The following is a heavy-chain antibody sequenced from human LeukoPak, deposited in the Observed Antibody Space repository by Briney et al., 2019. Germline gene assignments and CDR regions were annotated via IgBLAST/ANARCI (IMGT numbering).Heavy chain of an antibody. J-gene: IGHJ4*02. Sequence: SETLSLTCTVSDYSISSGYGYYWGWIRQPPGKGLEWIGNIYHSGITYYNHFNSSLKSRVTISVDTSKNQFSLKLSSVTAADTAVYYCARAGRAARPGFDYWGQGTLVTVSS. CDR2: IYHSGIT. D-gene: IGHD6-6*01. V-gene: IGHV4-38-2*02. CDR1: DYSISSGYGYY. CDR3: ARAGRAARPGFDY.